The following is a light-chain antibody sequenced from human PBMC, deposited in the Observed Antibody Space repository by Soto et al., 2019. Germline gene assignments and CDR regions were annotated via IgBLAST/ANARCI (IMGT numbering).Light chain of an antibody. J-gene: IGKJ1*01. CDR3: LQHKTYPWM. CDR2: TAS. Sequence: DIQMTQSPSAVSASVGDRVTLTCRASQDISNYLAWFQQKPGKVPKRLIYTASNLQSGVPSRFSGSGSGTEFTLTITXLQPEDFATYYCLQHKTYPWMFGQGTKVDIK. CDR1: QDISNY. V-gene: IGKV1-17*03.